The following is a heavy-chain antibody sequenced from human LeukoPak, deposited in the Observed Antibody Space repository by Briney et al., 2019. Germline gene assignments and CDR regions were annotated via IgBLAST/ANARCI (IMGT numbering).Heavy chain of an antibody. J-gene: IGHJ6*04. CDR2: ISSSLDSNI. CDR3: AELGITMIGGV. D-gene: IGHD3-10*02. CDR1: GFTFSSYE. V-gene: IGHV3-48*03. Sequence: AGGSLRLSCAASGFTFSSYEMNWVRQAPGKGLEWVSFISSSLDSNIYYADSVKGRFTISRDNAKNSLYLQMNSLRAEDTAVYYCAELGITMIGGVWGKGTTVTISS.